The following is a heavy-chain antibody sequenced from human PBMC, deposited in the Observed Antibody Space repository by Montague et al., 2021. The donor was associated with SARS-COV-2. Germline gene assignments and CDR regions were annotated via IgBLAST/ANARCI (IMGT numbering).Heavy chain of an antibody. CDR2: ISYDGSNK. D-gene: IGHD3-3*01. V-gene: IGHV3-30*04. J-gene: IGHJ6*03. CDR1: GFTFSSYA. CDR3: ARDGEYYDFWSGYSRPVNYYYYYYMDV. Sequence: SLRLSCEAYGFTFSSYAMHWVRQAPGKGLEWVAVISYDGSNKYYXDSXKGRFTISRDNSKNTLYLQMNSLRAEDTAVYYCARDGEYYDFWSGYSRPVNYYYYYYMDVWGKGTTVTVSS.